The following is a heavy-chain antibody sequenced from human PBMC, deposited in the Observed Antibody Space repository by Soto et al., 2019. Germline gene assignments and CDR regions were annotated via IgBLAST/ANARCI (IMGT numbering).Heavy chain of an antibody. V-gene: IGHV4-39*01. J-gene: IGHJ5*02. CDR2: IYYSGNT. D-gene: IGHD3-10*01. Sequence: GSLRLSCAASAFTFSSYAMSWVRQAPGKGLEWIGNIYYSGNTFYNPSLKSRVTISVDTSKNQLSLKVTSVTAADTALYYCARRSYGSGVDLWGQGTLVTVSS. CDR3: ARRSYGSGVDL. CDR1: AFTFSSYA.